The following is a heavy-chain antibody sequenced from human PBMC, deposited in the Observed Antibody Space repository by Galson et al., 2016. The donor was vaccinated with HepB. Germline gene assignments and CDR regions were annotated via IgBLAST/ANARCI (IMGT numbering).Heavy chain of an antibody. CDR3: AHSGPATRPGSCSFFDV. Sequence: PALVKPTQTLTLTCTLSGFTPNTRGVGVGWIRQPPGKALEWLGIIYWDGGKRYKTSLQSRLTIIKDTSKNQVLLTLTNIDRVDTATYFCAHSGPATRPGSCSFFDVWGQGTLVTVSS. V-gene: IGHV2-5*02. CDR2: IYWDGGK. D-gene: IGHD1-14*01. J-gene: IGHJ1*01. CDR1: GFTPNTRGVG.